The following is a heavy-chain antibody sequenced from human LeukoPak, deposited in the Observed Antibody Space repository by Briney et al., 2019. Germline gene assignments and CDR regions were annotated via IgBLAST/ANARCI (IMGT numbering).Heavy chain of an antibody. CDR3: AGGTYSGY. J-gene: IGHJ4*02. CDR2: INHSGST. CDR1: GGSFSGYY. D-gene: IGHD2-21*01. Sequence: SETLSLTCAVYGGSFSGYYWSWIRQPPGKGLEWIGEINHSGSTNYNPSLKSRVTISVDTSKNQFSLKLSSVTAADTAVYYCAGGTYSGYWGQGTLVTVSS. V-gene: IGHV4-34*01.